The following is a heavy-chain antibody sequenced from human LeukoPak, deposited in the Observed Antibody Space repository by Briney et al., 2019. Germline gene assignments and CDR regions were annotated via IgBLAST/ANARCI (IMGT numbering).Heavy chain of an antibody. J-gene: IGHJ4*02. V-gene: IGHV4-59*02. Sequence: SETLSLTCTVSGGYVSYHWSWIRQPPGKGLEWLGYIYYSGSTHYNPSLKSRVTISVDTSKNQFSLKLRSVTAADTAVYYCARGQYNWNYWGQGTLVTVSS. CDR1: GGYVSYH. CDR2: IYYSGST. D-gene: IGHD1-20*01. CDR3: ARGQYNWNY.